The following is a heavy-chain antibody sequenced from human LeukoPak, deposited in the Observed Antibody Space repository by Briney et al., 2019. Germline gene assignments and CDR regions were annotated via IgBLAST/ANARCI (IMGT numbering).Heavy chain of an antibody. D-gene: IGHD3-10*01. V-gene: IGHV3-30-3*01. CDR2: ISSDGSNK. J-gene: IGHJ4*02. CDR1: GFNFSGYA. CDR3: ARVAVWGVILDYFHY. Sequence: GGSLRLSCAASGFNFSGYAMHWVRQALGKGLEWVAVISSDGSNKYYADSVKGRFTISRDNSKNTLYLQMNSLRAEDTAVYYCARVAVWGVILDYFHYWSQGTLVTVSS.